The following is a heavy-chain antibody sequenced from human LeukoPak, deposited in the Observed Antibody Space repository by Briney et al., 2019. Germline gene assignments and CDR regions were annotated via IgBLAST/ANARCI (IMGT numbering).Heavy chain of an antibody. CDR3: AKDLVAASGDYYYGMDV. V-gene: IGHV3-23*01. D-gene: IGHD6-19*01. Sequence: GGSLRLSCAASGFTFNSCAMSWVRQAPGKGLEWVSIITGSGGSGYLADSVKGRFAISRDNSKNTLYLQMNRLRAEDTAIYYCAKDLVAASGDYYYGMDVWGQGTTVTVSS. CDR1: GFTFNSCA. CDR2: ITGSGGSG. J-gene: IGHJ6*02.